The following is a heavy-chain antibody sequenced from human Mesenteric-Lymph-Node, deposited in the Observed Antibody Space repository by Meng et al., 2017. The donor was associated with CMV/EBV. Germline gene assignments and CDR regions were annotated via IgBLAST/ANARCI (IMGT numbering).Heavy chain of an antibody. V-gene: IGHV4-39*07. D-gene: IGHD3-22*01. J-gene: IGHJ4*02. CDR2: IYYSGST. CDR1: GGSISSSSYY. Sequence: SETLSLTCTVSGGSISSSSYYWGWIRQPPGKGLEWIGSIYYSGSTYYNPSLKSRVTISVDTSKNQFSLKLSSVTAADTAVYYCARRSTYYYDSSGLGYWGQGTLVTVSS. CDR3: ARRSTYYYDSSGLGY.